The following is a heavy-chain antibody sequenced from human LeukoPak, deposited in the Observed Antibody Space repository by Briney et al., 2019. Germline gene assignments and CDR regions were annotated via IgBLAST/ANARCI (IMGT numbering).Heavy chain of an antibody. CDR1: GYTFTGYY. D-gene: IGHD4-23*01. Sequence: ASVKVSCKASGYTFTGYYMHWVRQAPGQGLEWMGRINPNSGGTNYAQKFQGRVTMTRDTSISTAYMELSRLISDDTAVYYCARDAVYGYGGMDWFDPWGQGTLVTVSS. CDR2: INPNSGGT. J-gene: IGHJ5*02. V-gene: IGHV1-2*06. CDR3: ARDAVYGYGGMDWFDP.